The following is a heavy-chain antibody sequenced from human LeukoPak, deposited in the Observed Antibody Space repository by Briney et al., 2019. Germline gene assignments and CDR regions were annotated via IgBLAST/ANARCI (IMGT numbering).Heavy chain of an antibody. Sequence: GASVKVSCKASGYTFTSYGISWVRQAPGQGLEWMGWISAYNGNTNYAQKLQGRVTMTTDTSTSTAYMELRSLRSDDTAVYYCARDKDQYYYYYYGMDVWGQGTTVTVSS. D-gene: IGHD2-15*01. CDR2: ISAYNGNT. CDR3: ARDKDQYYYYYYGMDV. J-gene: IGHJ6*02. CDR1: GYTFTSYG. V-gene: IGHV1-18*01.